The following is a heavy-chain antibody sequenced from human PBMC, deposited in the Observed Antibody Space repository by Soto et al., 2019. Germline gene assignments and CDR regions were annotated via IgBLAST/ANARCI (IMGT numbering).Heavy chain of an antibody. Sequence: EVQLVESGGGLVQPGGSLRLSCAASGFSVGDNYMKWVRQAPGKGLEWVSLIYSGGSTFYADSVKGRFTISIDNSKNTLFLQMNNLRVDDTAVYYCARDRGYRWGQGTMVTVSA. CDR1: GFSVGDNY. D-gene: IGHD5-12*01. CDR2: IYSGGST. V-gene: IGHV3-66*01. J-gene: IGHJ3*01. CDR3: ARDRGYR.